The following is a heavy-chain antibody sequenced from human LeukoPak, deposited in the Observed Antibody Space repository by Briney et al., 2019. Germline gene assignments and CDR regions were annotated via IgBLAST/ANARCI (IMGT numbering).Heavy chain of an antibody. CDR3: ARDLAAAGSHPVSAFDI. D-gene: IGHD6-13*01. Sequence: ASVKVSCKASGYTFTSYDINWVRQATGQGLEWMGWMNPNSGNTGYAQKFQGRVTITRDTSASTAYMELSSLGSEDTAVYYCARDLAAAGSHPVSAFDIWGQGTMVTVSS. CDR1: GYTFTSYD. V-gene: IGHV1-8*01. J-gene: IGHJ3*02. CDR2: MNPNSGNT.